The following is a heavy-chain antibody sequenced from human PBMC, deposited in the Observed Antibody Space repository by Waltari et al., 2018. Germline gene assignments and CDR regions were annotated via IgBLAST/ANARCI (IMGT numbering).Heavy chain of an antibody. CDR3: ARDCKSCVHCYAMDV. D-gene: IGHD2-15*01. CDR1: GFTLGSYT. J-gene: IGHJ6*02. V-gene: IGHV3-21*02. CDR2: ISSTGDYI. Sequence: EVQLVESGGGLVKPGGSLRLSCAASGFTLGSYTLNWVRQAPGKGLEWVSSISSTGDYIAYAAPVKGRFIISRDNANNSVHLQMDSLTAEDTAVYYCARDCKSCVHCYAMDVWGQGTTVTVSS.